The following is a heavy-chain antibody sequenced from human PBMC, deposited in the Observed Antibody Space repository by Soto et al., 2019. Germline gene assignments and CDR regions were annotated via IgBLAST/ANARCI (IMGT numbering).Heavy chain of an antibody. CDR1: GYTFTSYD. J-gene: IGHJ5*02. D-gene: IGHD2-2*01. V-gene: IGHV1-46*03. Sequence: VKVSCKASGYTFTSYDINWVRQAPGQGLEWMGIINPSGGSTNYTQKFKGRVTMTMDTSTSTVYMELSSLRSEDTAVYYCARRGEDIVVVPAAMGDWFDPWGQGTLVTVSS. CDR3: ARRGEDIVVVPAAMGDWFDP. CDR2: INPSGGST.